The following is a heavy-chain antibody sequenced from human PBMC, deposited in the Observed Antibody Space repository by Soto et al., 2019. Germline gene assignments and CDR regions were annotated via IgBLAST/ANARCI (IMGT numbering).Heavy chain of an antibody. CDR2: IHWNDDK. J-gene: IGHJ5*02. V-gene: IGHV2-5*01. D-gene: IGHD3-22*01. Sequence: GPTLVNPTHTLTLTCSFSGFSLSVYGVRVIWFRQPPGETLEWLALIHWNDDKRYSPYLKSRLTITKDTSKNQVVLTLTNLDPLDTGTYFCAHTKDSSGFLTSWGQGIPVTVSS. CDR1: GFSLSVYGVR. CDR3: AHTKDSSGFLTS.